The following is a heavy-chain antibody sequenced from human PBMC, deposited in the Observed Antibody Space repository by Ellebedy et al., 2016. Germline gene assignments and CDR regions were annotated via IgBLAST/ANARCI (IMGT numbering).Heavy chain of an antibody. CDR1: GFTVSSNY. CDR3: AREPLYYYGSGSIDAFDI. V-gene: IGHV3-53*01. D-gene: IGHD3-10*01. Sequence: GESLKISCAASGFTVSSNYMSWVRQAPGKGLEWVSVIYSGGSGGSTFYADSVKGRFTISRDNSKNTLFLQMNSLRAEDTAVYYCAREPLYYYGSGSIDAFDIWGQGTMVTVSS. J-gene: IGHJ3*02. CDR2: IYSGGSGGST.